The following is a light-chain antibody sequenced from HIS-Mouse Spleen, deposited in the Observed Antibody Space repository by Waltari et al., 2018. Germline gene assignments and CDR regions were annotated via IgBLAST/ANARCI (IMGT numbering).Light chain of an antibody. CDR1: QGISNY. J-gene: IGKJ5*01. CDR3: QKYNSAPLIT. CDR2: AAS. V-gene: IGKV1-27*01. Sequence: DIQMTQSPSSLSASVGDRVTITCRASQGISNYLAWYQQKPGKVPTLLIYAASTLQSGTPSRFSCSGSGTDFTLTISSLQPEDVATYYCQKYNSAPLITFGQGTRLEIK.